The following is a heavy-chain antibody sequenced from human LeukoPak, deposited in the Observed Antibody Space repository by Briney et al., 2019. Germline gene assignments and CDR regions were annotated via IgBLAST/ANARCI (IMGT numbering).Heavy chain of an antibody. CDR1: GGSSSGYY. V-gene: IGHV4-34*01. D-gene: IGHD5-12*01. CDR2: INHSGST. J-gene: IGHJ4*02. Sequence: PSETLSLTCAVYGGSSSGYYWSWIRQPPGKGLEWIGEINHSGSTNYNPSLKSRVTISVDTSKNQFSLKLSSVTAADTAVYYCASGVATTIDYWGQGTLVTVSS. CDR3: ASGVATTIDY.